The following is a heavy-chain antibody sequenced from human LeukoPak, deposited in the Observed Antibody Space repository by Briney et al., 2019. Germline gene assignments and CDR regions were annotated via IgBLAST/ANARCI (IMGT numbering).Heavy chain of an antibody. D-gene: IGHD6-19*01. CDR3: AKTVAGYWYFDL. CDR2: IYFSGTT. J-gene: IGHJ2*01. V-gene: IGHV4-59*08. CDR1: SGSISGYI. Sequence: PSETLSLTCTVSSGSISGYIWSWIRQPPGKGLEWVGYIYFSGTTNYNPSLKSRVAISVDTSKNQFSLKLSSVTAADTAVYYCAKTVAGYWYFDLWGRGTLVTVSS.